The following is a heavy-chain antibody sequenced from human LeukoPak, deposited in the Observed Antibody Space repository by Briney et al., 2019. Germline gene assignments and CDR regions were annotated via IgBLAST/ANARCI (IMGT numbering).Heavy chain of an antibody. D-gene: IGHD1-26*01. CDR1: GFTFSSYG. CDR3: AKDRSGSYSQGLDY. Sequence: GGSLRLSCAASGFTFSSYGMHWVRQAPGKGLEWVAFIRYDGSNNYYADSVKGRFTISRDNSKNTLYLQMNSLRAEDTAVYYCAKDRSGSYSQGLDYWGQGTLVTVSS. J-gene: IGHJ4*02. CDR2: IRYDGSNN. V-gene: IGHV3-30*02.